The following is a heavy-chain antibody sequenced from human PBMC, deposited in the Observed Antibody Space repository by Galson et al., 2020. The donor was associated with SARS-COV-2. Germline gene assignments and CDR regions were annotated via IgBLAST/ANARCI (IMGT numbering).Heavy chain of an antibody. J-gene: IGHJ4*02. V-gene: IGHV3-9*01. D-gene: IGHD2-15*01. CDR2: ISWNSGSI. CDR3: AKVGGYFDY. Sequence: SLKISCAASGFTFDDYAMHWVRQAPGKGLEWVSGISWNSGSIGYADSVKGRFTISRDNAKNSLYLQMNSLRAEDTAMYYCAKVGGYFDYWGQGTLVTVSS. CDR1: GFTFDDYA.